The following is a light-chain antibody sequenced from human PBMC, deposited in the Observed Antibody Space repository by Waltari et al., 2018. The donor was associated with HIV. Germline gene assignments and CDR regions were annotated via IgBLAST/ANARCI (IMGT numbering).Light chain of an antibody. Sequence: QSVLTQPPSVSGAPGQRVTISCTGSSSNIGAGYDVHWYQQLPGTAPKPLIYGNSNRPSGVPDRFSGSKSGTSASLAITGLQAEDEADYYCQSYDSSLSGSWVFGGGTKPTVL. CDR1: SSNIGAGYD. V-gene: IGLV1-40*01. CDR3: QSYDSSLSGSWV. J-gene: IGLJ3*02. CDR2: GNS.